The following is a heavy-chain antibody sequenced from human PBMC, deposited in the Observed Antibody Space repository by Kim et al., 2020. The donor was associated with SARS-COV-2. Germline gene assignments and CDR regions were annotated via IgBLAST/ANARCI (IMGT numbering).Heavy chain of an antibody. J-gene: IGHJ6*02. CDR1: GGSISSGDYY. Sequence: SETLSLTCTVSGGSISSGDYYWSWIRQPPGKGLEWIGYIYYSGSTYYNPSLKSRVTISVDTSKNQFSLKLSSVTAADTAVYYCARDRQGITIFGVVSGGNYGMDVWGQGTTVTVSS. D-gene: IGHD3-3*01. CDR3: ARDRQGITIFGVVSGGNYGMDV. V-gene: IGHV4-30-4*01. CDR2: IYYSGST.